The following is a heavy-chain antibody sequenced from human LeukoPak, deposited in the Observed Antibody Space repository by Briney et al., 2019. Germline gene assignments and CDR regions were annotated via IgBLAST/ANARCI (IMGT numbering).Heavy chain of an antibody. J-gene: IGHJ3*02. CDR1: GGSISTHY. CDR2: IYYSGST. Sequence: SETLSLTCTVSGGSISTHYWTWIRQSPGKGLEWIGHIYYSGSTNYNPSLKSRVSISVDASKNQFSLKLNSVTAADTAVYYCARPLRSKNAFDIWGQGTMVTVSS. D-gene: IGHD4-11*01. V-gene: IGHV4-59*08. CDR3: ARPLRSKNAFDI.